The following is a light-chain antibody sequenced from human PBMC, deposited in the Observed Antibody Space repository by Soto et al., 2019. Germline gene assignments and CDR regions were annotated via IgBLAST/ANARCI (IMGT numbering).Light chain of an antibody. CDR2: RND. V-gene: IGLV1-47*01. CDR3: ATWDVSLSGREV. CDR1: NSNIGNNY. Sequence: QSVLTPPPSASGTPGQRDTISCSGSNSNIGNNYVYWYQQLPGKAPKLLIYRNDQRHAGVPDRFSGSRSGTLASLAISWLRSEAEADYYCATWDVSLSGREVFVGRTRLTVL. J-gene: IGLJ2*01.